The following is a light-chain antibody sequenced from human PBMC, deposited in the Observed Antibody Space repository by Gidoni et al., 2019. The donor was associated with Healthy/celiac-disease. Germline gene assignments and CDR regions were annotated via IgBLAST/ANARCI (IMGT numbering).Light chain of an antibody. J-gene: IGKJ2*01. Sequence: DIVMTQSPLSLPVTPGEPASISCRSSQSLRHSNGYNSLDWSLQKPVQSPQLLISLGSNLASWVPDRVSGSCSGTAFTLKLSRVEAVYVGVYYCMQALLTPYTFGQGTKLAI. CDR3: MQALLTPYT. CDR2: LGS. V-gene: IGKV2-28*01. CDR1: QSLRHSNGYNS.